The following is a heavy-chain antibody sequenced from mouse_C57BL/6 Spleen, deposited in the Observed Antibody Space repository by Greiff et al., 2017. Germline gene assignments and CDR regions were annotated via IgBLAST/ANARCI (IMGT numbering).Heavy chain of an antibody. CDR2: INPNNGGT. J-gene: IGHJ1*03. CDR3: ARGGLYYYGFWYFDV. V-gene: IGHV1-18*01. D-gene: IGHD1-1*01. CDR1: GYTFTDYN. Sequence: EVKLMESGPELVKPGASVKIPCKASGYTFTDYNMDWVKQSHGKSLEWIGDINPNNGGTIYNQKFKGKATLTVDKSSSTAYMELRSLTSEDTAVYYCARGGLYYYGFWYFDVWGTGTTVTVSS.